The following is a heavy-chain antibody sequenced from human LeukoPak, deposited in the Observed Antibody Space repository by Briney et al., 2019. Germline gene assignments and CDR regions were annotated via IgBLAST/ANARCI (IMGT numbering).Heavy chain of an antibody. D-gene: IGHD6-13*01. J-gene: IGHJ5*02. CDR3: ARQAYSSNLGWFDP. V-gene: IGHV4-39*01. CDR1: GGSISSSTYY. Sequence: PSETLSLTCSVSGGSISSSTYYWGWIRHPPGKGLEWIGNIYNSGSTYYNPSLKSRVTISVDTSKNQFSLKLSSVTAADTAVYYCARQAYSSNLGWFDPWGQGTLVTVSS. CDR2: IYNSGST.